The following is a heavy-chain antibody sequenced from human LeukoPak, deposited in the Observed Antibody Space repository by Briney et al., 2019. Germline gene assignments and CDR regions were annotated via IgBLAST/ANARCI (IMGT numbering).Heavy chain of an antibody. D-gene: IGHD3-10*01. Sequence: ASVTVSCKASGYTFTGYYMHWVRQAPGQGLEWMGWINPNSGGTNYAQKFQGRVTITRDTSISTAYMELSRLRSDDTAVYYCARDRSFGEFYYYMDVWGKGTTVTVSS. CDR2: INPNSGGT. CDR3: ARDRSFGEFYYYMDV. CDR1: GYTFTGYY. J-gene: IGHJ6*03. V-gene: IGHV1-2*02.